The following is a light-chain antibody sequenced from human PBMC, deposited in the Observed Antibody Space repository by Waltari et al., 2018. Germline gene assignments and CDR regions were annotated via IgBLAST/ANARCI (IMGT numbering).Light chain of an antibody. V-gene: IGLV2-23*02. CDR3: CSYAGSSTVV. J-gene: IGLJ2*01. CDR1: SSDVGSYNL. Sequence: QSALTQPASVSGSPGQSITISCTGTSSDVGSYNLVSWYQQHPGKAPKLMIYEVSKRPSGVSNRFSGSKSGNTASRTISGLQAEDEADYYCCSYAGSSTVVFGGGTKLTVL. CDR2: EVS.